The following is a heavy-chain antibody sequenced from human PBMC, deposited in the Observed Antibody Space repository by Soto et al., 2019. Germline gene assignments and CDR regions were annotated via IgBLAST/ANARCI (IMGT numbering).Heavy chain of an antibody. V-gene: IGHV1-18*01. CDR1: GYSFTSYG. CDR2: INTFNGNT. J-gene: IGHJ3*02. Sequence: ASVKVSCKASGYSFTSYGVTWVRQAPGQGLEWMGWINTFNGNTNYAQNLQGRVSMTTDTSTSTAYMELSSLRSEDTAVYYCARDLVDDSSGSNYRAFDIWGQGTMVTVS. CDR3: ARDLVDDSSGSNYRAFDI. D-gene: IGHD3-22*01.